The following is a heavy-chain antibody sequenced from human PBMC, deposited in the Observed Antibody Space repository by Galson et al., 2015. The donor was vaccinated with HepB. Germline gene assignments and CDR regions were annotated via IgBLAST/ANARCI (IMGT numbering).Heavy chain of an antibody. D-gene: IGHD3-3*01. CDR3: VVRFLEWLSGMDV. V-gene: IGHV1-18*04. J-gene: IGHJ6*02. Sequence: SVKVSCKASGYTFTSYDISWVRQAPGQGLEWMGWISAYNGNTNYAQKLQGRVTMTTDTSTSTAYMELRSLRSDDTAVYYCVVRFLEWLSGMDVWGQGTTVTVSS. CDR2: ISAYNGNT. CDR1: GYTFTSYD.